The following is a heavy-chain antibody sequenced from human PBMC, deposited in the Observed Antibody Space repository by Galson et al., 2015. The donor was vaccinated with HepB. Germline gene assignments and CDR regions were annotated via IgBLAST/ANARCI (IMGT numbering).Heavy chain of an antibody. J-gene: IGHJ4*02. Sequence: SLRLSCAVSGFTYNNYWMSWVRQAPGRGLEWVANIKQDGSEKYYVDSVEGRFTVSRDNAKKTLDLDMNALSVEDTAVYYCARGWDTDVTSNFDYWGQGALVPVSS. CDR2: IKQDGSEK. V-gene: IGHV3-7*03. CDR1: GFTYNNYW. CDR3: ARGWDTDVTSNFDY. D-gene: IGHD5-18*01.